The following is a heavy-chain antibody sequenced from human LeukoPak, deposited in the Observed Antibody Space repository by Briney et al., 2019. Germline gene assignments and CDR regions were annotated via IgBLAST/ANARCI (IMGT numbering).Heavy chain of an antibody. J-gene: IGHJ2*01. CDR3: ARRRANWYFDL. Sequence: KPSETLSLTCTVSGGSISSSSYYWGWIRQPPGKGLEWLGGIYYSGSTYYNPSLRSRVTISVDTSKNQFSPKLSSVTAADTAVYYCARRRANWYFDLWGRGTLVTVSS. V-gene: IGHV4-39*01. CDR1: GGSISSSSYY. CDR2: IYYSGST.